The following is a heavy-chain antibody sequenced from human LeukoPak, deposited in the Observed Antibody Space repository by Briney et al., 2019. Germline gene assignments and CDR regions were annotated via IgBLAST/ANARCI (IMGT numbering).Heavy chain of an antibody. CDR2: IIPFFGTT. J-gene: IGHJ3*02. CDR3: ARVWCSGGSCYSSRGAFDI. D-gene: IGHD2-15*01. CDR1: GGTFSSYA. V-gene: IGHV1-69*13. Sequence: ASVKVSCKASGGTFSSYAISWVRRATGQGLEWMGGIIPFFGTTNYAQKFQGRVTITADESTSTAYMELSRLRYEDTAVYYCARVWCSGGSCYSSRGAFDIWGQGTMVTVSS.